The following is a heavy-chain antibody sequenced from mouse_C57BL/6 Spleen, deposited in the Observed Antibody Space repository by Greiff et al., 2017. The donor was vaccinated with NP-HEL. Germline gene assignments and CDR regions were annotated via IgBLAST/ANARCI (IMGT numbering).Heavy chain of an antibody. CDR1: GFTFSSYA. D-gene: IGHD1-1*01. Sequence: EVKVVESGEGLVKPGGSLKLSCAASGFTFSSYAMSWVRQTPEKRLEWVAYISSGGDYIYYADTVKGRFTISRDNARNTLYLQMSSLKSEDTAMYYCTREGAITAVDYWGQGTTLTVSS. CDR2: ISSGGDYI. CDR3: TREGAITAVDY. J-gene: IGHJ2*01. V-gene: IGHV5-9-1*02.